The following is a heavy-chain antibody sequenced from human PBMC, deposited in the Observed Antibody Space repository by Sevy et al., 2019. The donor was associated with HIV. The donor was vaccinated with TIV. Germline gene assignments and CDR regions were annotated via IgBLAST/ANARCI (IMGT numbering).Heavy chain of an antibody. D-gene: IGHD2-15*01. CDR2: IYHSGST. Sequence: SETLSLTCAVSDGSISSGGYSWSWIRQPPGKGLEWIGYIYHSGSTYYNPSLKSRVTISVDRSKNQFSLKLSSVTAADTAVYYCATLGYCSGGSCHGDYWGQGTLVTVSS. CDR3: ATLGYCSGGSCHGDY. J-gene: IGHJ4*02. CDR1: DGSISSGGYS. V-gene: IGHV4-30-2*01.